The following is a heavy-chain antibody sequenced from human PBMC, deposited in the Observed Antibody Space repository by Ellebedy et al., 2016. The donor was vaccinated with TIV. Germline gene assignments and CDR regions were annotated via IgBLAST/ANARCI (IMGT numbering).Heavy chain of an antibody. J-gene: IGHJ6*02. CDR3: AREDSNYSDRYYYYGLDV. CDR1: GGSIDSYY. V-gene: IGHV4-59*01. Sequence: GSLRLXCSVSGGSIDSYYWSWIQQPPGRGLEYIGYINYSGRTNFNPSLKSRVTLSVDLSKNQFSLRLTSVTAADTAVYYCAREDSNYSDRYYYYGLDVWGQGTTVTVSS. D-gene: IGHD4-11*01. CDR2: INYSGRT.